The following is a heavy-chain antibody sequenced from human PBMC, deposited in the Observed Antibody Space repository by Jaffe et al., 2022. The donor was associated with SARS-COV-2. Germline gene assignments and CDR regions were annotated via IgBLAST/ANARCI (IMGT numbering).Heavy chain of an antibody. CDR1: GGSISSYY. V-gene: IGHV4-4*07. Sequence: QVQLQESGPGLVKPSETLSLTCTVSGGSISSYYWSWIRQPAGKGLEWIGRIYTSGSTNYNPSLKSRVTMSVDTSKNQFSLKLSSVTAADTAVYYCARASYYYGSGSPNNWFDPWGQGTLVTVSS. CDR3: ARASYYYGSGSPNNWFDP. CDR2: IYTSGST. J-gene: IGHJ5*02. D-gene: IGHD3-10*01.